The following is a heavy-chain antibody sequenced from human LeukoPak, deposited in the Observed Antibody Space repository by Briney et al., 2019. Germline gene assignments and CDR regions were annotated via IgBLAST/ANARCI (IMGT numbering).Heavy chain of an antibody. J-gene: IGHJ4*02. CDR2: IYYSGST. D-gene: IGHD6-13*01. V-gene: IGHV4-59*01. Sequence: PSETLSLTCTVSGGSISSYYWSWIRQPPGKGLEWIGYIYYSGSTNYNPSLKSRVTISVDTSKNQFSLKLSSVTAADTAVYYCARDNGFGYSSSWYWYSDYWGQGTLVTVSS. CDR1: GGSISSYY. CDR3: ARDNGFGYSSSWYWYSDY.